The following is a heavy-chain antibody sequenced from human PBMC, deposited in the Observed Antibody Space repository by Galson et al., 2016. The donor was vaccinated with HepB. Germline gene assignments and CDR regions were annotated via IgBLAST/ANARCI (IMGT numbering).Heavy chain of an antibody. V-gene: IGHV3-7*01. CDR3: AKSLSGWYNSFDP. D-gene: IGHD6-19*01. J-gene: IGHJ5*02. CDR2: IRKDGDVK. Sequence: SLRLSCAASGFSFSTYWMSWVRQAPGKGLEWVANIRKDGDVKDYGASVRGRFTISRDNAMNSLYLQMDDLSPEDTAVYFCAKSLSGWYNSFDPWGQGTLVTVSS. CDR1: GFSFSTYW.